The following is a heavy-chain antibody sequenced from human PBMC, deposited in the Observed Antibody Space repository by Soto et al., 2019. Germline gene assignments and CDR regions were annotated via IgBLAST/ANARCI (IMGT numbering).Heavy chain of an antibody. CDR1: GFTFSNYG. CDR3: ARDLSGPLDY. J-gene: IGHJ4*02. CDR2: TRHDGTNK. V-gene: IGHV3-33*01. Sequence: PGGSLRLSCATSGFTFSNYGMHWVRQAPGKGLEWVAVTRHDGTNKYYADSVKGRFTISRDNSKNTVHLQMNILRGEDTAVYYCARDLSGPLDYWGQGTLVTVSS.